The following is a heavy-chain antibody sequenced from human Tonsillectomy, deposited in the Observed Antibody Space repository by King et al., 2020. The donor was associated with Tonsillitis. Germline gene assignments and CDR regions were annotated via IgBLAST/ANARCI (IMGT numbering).Heavy chain of an antibody. V-gene: IGHV4-34*01. CDR1: GGSFSGYY. CDR3: ARRPPFFDY. D-gene: IGHD6-6*01. CDR2: INHSGST. Sequence: VQLQQWGAGLLKPSETLSLTCAVYGGSFSGYYWSWIRQPPGKGLEWIGEINHSGSTNYNPSLKSRVTISVDTSKNHFSLKLSSVTAADTAVYYCARRPPFFDYWGQGTLVTVSS. J-gene: IGHJ4*02.